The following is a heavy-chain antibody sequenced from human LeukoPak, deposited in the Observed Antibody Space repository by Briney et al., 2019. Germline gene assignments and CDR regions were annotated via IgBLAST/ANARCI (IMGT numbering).Heavy chain of an antibody. Sequence: GGSLRLSCAASGFTFSNYWMNWVRQAPGKGLEWVANIKQDGSEKYYVDSVKGRFIISRDNAKNSLYLQMNSLRAEDTAVYYCARIDFWMGMDVWGKGTTVTVSS. V-gene: IGHV3-7*01. J-gene: IGHJ6*04. D-gene: IGHD3-3*01. CDR3: ARIDFWMGMDV. CDR2: IKQDGSEK. CDR1: GFTFSNYW.